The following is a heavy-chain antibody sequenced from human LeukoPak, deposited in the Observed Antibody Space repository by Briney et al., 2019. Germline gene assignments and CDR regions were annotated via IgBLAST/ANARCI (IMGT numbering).Heavy chain of an antibody. CDR1: GGSFSGYY. Sequence: PSETLSLTCAVYGGSFSGYYWSWIRQPPGKGLEWIGEINHSGSTNYNPSLKSRVTISVDTSKNQFSLKLSSVTAADTAVYYCAAWGSSWPNWFGPWGQGTLVTVSS. CDR2: INHSGST. CDR3: AAWGSSWPNWFGP. V-gene: IGHV4-34*01. J-gene: IGHJ5*02. D-gene: IGHD6-13*01.